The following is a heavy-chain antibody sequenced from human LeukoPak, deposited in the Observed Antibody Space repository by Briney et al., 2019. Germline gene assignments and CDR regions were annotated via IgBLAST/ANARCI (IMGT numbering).Heavy chain of an antibody. J-gene: IGHJ5*02. CDR3: ATGGGVMGYNWFDP. Sequence: ASVKVSCKVSGYTLTELSMHWVRQAPGKGLEWMGGFDPEDGETIYAQKFQGRVTMTEDTSTDTAYMELSSLRSEDTAVYYCATGGGVMGYNWFDPWGQGTLVTVPS. D-gene: IGHD3-16*01. CDR1: GYTLTELS. V-gene: IGHV1-24*01. CDR2: FDPEDGET.